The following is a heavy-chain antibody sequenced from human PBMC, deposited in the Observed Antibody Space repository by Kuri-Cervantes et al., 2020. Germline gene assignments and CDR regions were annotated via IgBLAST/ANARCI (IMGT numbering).Heavy chain of an antibody. CDR3: ARDLSALRGGSSGGTPHGVD. Sequence: ASVKVSCKASVYTFTGYYMHWVRQAPGQGLEWMGWINPNSGGTNYAQKFQGRVTMTRDTSTSTVYMELSSLRSEDTAVYYCARDLSALRGGSSGGTPHGVDWGQGTLVTVSS. J-gene: IGHJ4*02. V-gene: IGHV1-2*02. D-gene: IGHD1-26*01. CDR2: INPNSGGT. CDR1: VYTFTGYY.